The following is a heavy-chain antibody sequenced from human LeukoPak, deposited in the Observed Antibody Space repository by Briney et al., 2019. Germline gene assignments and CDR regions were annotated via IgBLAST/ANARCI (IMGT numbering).Heavy chain of an antibody. Sequence: SETLSLTCTVSGGSISSGNYFWSWIRQPAGKGLEWIGRIYTSGSTNYNPSLKSRVTISVDTSKNQFSLKLSSVTAADTAVYYCARTYYYDSSGYIHFDYWGQGTLVTVSS. J-gene: IGHJ4*02. CDR3: ARTYYYDSSGYIHFDY. CDR2: IYTSGST. D-gene: IGHD3-22*01. V-gene: IGHV4-61*02. CDR1: GGSISSGNYF.